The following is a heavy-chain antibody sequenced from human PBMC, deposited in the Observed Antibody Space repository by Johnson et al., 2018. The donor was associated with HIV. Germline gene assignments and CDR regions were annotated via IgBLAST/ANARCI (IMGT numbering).Heavy chain of an antibody. J-gene: IGHJ3*02. Sequence: VQLVESGGGLIQPGGSLRLSCAASGFTVSSNYMSWVRQAPGKGLEWVSPISGSDHSTYYADSVKGRFTISRDNSKNTLSLQMNSPRVDDTAIYYCARVRAGRENAFDIWGQGKMVTVSS. D-gene: IGHD1-26*01. CDR3: ARVRAGRENAFDI. CDR1: GFTVSSNY. V-gene: IGHV3-66*03. CDR2: ISGSDHST.